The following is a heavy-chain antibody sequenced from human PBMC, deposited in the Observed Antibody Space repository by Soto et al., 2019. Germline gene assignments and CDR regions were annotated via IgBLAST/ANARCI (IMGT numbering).Heavy chain of an antibody. J-gene: IGHJ2*01. CDR3: ARGNHRWLQLWYFDL. Sequence: QVQLVQSGAEVKKPGSSVKVSCKASVGTFSNYPISWVRQAPGQGLEWMGGIIPIFGTVNYAQKFQGRVTSTADESTSTAYMELSSLRSEDTAVYYCARGNHRWLQLWYFDLWGRGTLVTVSS. CDR1: VGTFSNYP. V-gene: IGHV1-69*12. CDR2: IIPIFGTV. D-gene: IGHD5-12*01.